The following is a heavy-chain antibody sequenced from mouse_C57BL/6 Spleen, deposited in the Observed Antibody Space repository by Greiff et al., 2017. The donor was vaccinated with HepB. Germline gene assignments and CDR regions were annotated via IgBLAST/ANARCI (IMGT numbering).Heavy chain of an antibody. CDR3: ARIIDYDEGAMDY. J-gene: IGHJ4*01. CDR2: INPSSGYT. V-gene: IGHV1-7*01. CDR1: GYTFTSYW. D-gene: IGHD2-4*01. Sequence: VQLKESGAELAKPGASVKLSCKASGYTFTSYWMHWVKQRPGQGLEWIGYINPSSGYTKYNQKFKDKATLTADKSSSTAYMQLSSLTYEDSAVYYCARIIDYDEGAMDYWGQGTSVTVSS.